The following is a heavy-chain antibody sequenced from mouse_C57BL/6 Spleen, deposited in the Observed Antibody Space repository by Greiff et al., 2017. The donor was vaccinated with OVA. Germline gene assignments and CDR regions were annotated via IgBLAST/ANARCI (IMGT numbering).Heavy chain of an antibody. CDR1: GYTFTSYW. Sequence: QVQLQQPGAELVMPGASVKLSCKASGYTFTSYWMHWVKQRPGQGLEWIEEIDPSDSYTNYNQKFKGKSTLTVDKSSSTAYMQLSSLTSEDSAVYYCASNWDVEGFAYWGQGTLVTVSA. V-gene: IGHV1-69*01. CDR3: ASNWDVEGFAY. J-gene: IGHJ3*01. D-gene: IGHD4-1*01. CDR2: IDPSDSYT.